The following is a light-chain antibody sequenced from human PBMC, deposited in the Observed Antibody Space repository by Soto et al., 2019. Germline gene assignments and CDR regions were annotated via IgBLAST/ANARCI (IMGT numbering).Light chain of an antibody. CDR2: AAS. J-gene: IGKJ4*01. CDR3: QQLNSYPRP. Sequence: IRITQSPSSLSASVGDRVTITCRASQGISSYLAWYQQKPGKAPKLLIYAASTLQSGVPSRFSGSGSGTEFTLTISSLQPEDFATYYCQQLNSYPRPFGGGSKVDI. V-gene: IGKV1-9*01. CDR1: QGISSY.